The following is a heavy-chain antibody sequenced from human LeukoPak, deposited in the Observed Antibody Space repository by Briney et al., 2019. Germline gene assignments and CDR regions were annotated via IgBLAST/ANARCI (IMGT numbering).Heavy chain of an antibody. Sequence: ASVKVSCKASGYTFTTYTMNWVRQAPGQGLEWMGWISAYNGNTNYAQKLQGRVTMTTDTSTSTAYMELRSLRSDDTAVYYCARVGYSSSSSSLGYWGQGTLVTVSS. CDR2: ISAYNGNT. J-gene: IGHJ4*02. CDR1: GYTFTTYT. V-gene: IGHV1-18*01. D-gene: IGHD6-6*01. CDR3: ARVGYSSSSSSLGY.